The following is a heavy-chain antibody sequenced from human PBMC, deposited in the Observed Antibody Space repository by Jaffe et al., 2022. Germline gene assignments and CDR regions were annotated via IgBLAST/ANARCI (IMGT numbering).Heavy chain of an antibody. D-gene: IGHD3-3*01. CDR2: IYYSGST. J-gene: IGHJ5*02. CDR1: GGSISSYY. CDR3: ARDVGVRGYDFWSGYQDNWFDP. V-gene: IGHV4-59*01. Sequence: QVQLQESGPGLVKPSETLSLTCTVSGGSISSYYWSWIRQPPGKGLEWIGYIYYSGSTNYNPSLKSRVTISVDTSKNQFSLKLSSVTAADTAVYYCARDVGVRGYDFWSGYQDNWFDPWGQGTLVTVSS.